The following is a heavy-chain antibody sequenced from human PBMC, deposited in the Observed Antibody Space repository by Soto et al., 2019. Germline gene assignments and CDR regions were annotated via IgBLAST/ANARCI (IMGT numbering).Heavy chain of an antibody. CDR3: AKAHEGSGWYGDYYYYGMDV. J-gene: IGHJ6*02. CDR2: ISGSGGST. D-gene: IGHD6-19*01. CDR1: GFTFSSYA. Sequence: GGSLRLSCAASGFTFSSYAMSWVRQAPGKGLEWVSGISGSGGSTYYADSVKGRFTISRDNSKNTLYLQMNSLRAEDTAVYYCAKAHEGSGWYGDYYYYGMDVWGQGTTVTVSS. V-gene: IGHV3-23*01.